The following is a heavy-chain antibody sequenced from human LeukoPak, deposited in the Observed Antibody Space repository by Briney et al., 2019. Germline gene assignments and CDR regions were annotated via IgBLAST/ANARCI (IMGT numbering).Heavy chain of an antibody. CDR3: SRENGAFSPFGY. V-gene: IGHV4-4*02. D-gene: IGHD2-8*01. CDR2: ISLTGLT. J-gene: IGHJ4*02. CDR1: GGSISNTNW. Sequence: SGTLSLTCGVSGGSISNTNWWSWVRQPPGQGLEWIGEISLTGLTHYNPSLESRVTVSLDKSKNQLSLNLTSVTAADTAVYYCSRENGAFSPFGYWGQGTLVTVPS.